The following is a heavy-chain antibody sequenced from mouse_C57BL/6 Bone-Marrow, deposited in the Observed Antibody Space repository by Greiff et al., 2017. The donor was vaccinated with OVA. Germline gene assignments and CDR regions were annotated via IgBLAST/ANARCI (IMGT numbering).Heavy chain of an antibody. V-gene: IGHV5-12*01. CDR3: ARGGQLRLPVAY. J-gene: IGHJ3*01. CDR1: GFTFSDYY. CDR2: LSNGGGST. D-gene: IGHD3-2*02. Sequence: EVKLVESGGGLVQPGGSLKLSCAASGFTFSDYYMYWFRQTPEKRLEWVAYLSNGGGSTYYPDTVKGRFTISRDNAKNTLYLQMSRLKSEDTAMYYCARGGQLRLPVAYWGQGTLVTVSA.